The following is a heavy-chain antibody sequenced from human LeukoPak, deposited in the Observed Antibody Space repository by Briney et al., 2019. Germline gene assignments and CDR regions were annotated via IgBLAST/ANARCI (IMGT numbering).Heavy chain of an antibody. CDR2: IIPIFGTA. D-gene: IGHD2-2*01. CDR3: ARVPDIVVVPAAMRGTNDYYYYGMDV. J-gene: IGHJ6*02. V-gene: IGHV1-69*13. CDR1: GYTFTSYG. Sequence: ASVKVSCKASGYTFTSYGISWVRQAPGQGLEWMGGIIPIFGTANYAQKFQGRVTITADESTSTAYMELSSLRSEDTAVYYCARVPDIVVVPAAMRGTNDYYYYGMDVWGQGTTVTVSS.